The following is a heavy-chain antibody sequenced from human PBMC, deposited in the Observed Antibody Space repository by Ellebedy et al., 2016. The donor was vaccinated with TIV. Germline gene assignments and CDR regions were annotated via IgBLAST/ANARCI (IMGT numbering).Heavy chain of an antibody. CDR1: RFIFRNYG. V-gene: IGHV3-33*01. Sequence: GGSLRLSXEATRFIFRNYGMHWVRQAPGKGLEWVAVIGSVGGNKYYADSMLGRFTISRDNSKNTLYLQLNSLRVEDTAVYYCARGAYFTVTDNSLIDYWGQGTLVTVSS. D-gene: IGHD2-21*01. CDR3: ARGAYFTVTDNSLIDY. CDR2: IGSVGGNK. J-gene: IGHJ4*02.